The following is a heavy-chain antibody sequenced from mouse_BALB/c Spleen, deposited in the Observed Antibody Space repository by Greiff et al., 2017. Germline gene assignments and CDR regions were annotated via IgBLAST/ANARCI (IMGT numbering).Heavy chain of an antibody. J-gene: IGHJ3*01. V-gene: IGHV1-54*01. CDR3: ARSDPVAY. CDR1: GYAFTNYL. CDR2: INPGSGGT. Sequence: QVQLQQSGAELVRPGTSVKVSCKASGYAFTNYLIEWVKQRPGQGLEWIGVINPGSGGTNYNEKFKGKATLTADKSSSTAYMQLSSLTSDDSAVYFCARSDPVAYWGQGTLGTVSA.